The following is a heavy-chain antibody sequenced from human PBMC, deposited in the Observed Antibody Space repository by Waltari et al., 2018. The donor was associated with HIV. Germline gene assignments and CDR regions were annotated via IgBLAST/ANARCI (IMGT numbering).Heavy chain of an antibody. CDR3: ATSYGSGSWVIDP. Sequence: QVQLVQSGAEVKKPGASVKVSCKVSGYTLTDLSRHGGRQAPGKGLEWMGGFDPEDGETIYAQKFQGRVTMTEDTSTDTAYMELSSLRSEDTAVYYCATSYGSGSWVIDPWGQGTLVTVSS. V-gene: IGHV1-24*01. J-gene: IGHJ5*02. CDR1: GYTLTDLS. D-gene: IGHD3-10*01. CDR2: FDPEDGET.